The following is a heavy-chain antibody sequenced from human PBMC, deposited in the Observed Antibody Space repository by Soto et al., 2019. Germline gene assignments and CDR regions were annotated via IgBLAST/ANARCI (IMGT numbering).Heavy chain of an antibody. Sequence: ASVKVSCKASGYTFTSYGISWVRQAPGQGLEWMGWISAYNGNTNYAQKLQGRVTMTTDTSTSTAYMELRSLRSDDTAVYYCARDSNSQKTSGWYGYYYYYYGMDVWGQGTTVPVSS. CDR2: ISAYNGNT. CDR1: GYTFTSYG. CDR3: ARDSNSQKTSGWYGYYYYYYGMDV. V-gene: IGHV1-18*01. J-gene: IGHJ6*02. D-gene: IGHD6-19*01.